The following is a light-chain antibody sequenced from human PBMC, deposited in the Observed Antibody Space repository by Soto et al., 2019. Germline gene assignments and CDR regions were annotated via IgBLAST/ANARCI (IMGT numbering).Light chain of an antibody. V-gene: IGKV1-5*01. J-gene: IGKJ4*01. CDR3: QQYYSYPPLT. CDR2: DAS. Sequence: DIQMTQSPSSLSASVGDTVTINCRANQSVSSWLAWYQQKPGQTPKLLIYDASTLETGVPSRFAGSEAETEFTLTISGLQPDDFATYYCQQYYSYPPLTFGGGTKVEIK. CDR1: QSVSSW.